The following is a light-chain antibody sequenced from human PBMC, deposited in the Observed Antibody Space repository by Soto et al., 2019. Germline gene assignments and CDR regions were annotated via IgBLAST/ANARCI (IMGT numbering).Light chain of an antibody. V-gene: IGKV3-15*01. CDR1: QSVSSD. J-gene: IGKJ4*01. Sequence: EIVMTQSPATLSVSPGERATLSCRASQSVSSDLAWYEQTPVQAPRLLIYGASTRATGIPARFSGSVSGTEFTLTISSLKSEDFAVYYCQQYNRWPLTFVGGTKVES. CDR3: QQYNRWPLT. CDR2: GAS.